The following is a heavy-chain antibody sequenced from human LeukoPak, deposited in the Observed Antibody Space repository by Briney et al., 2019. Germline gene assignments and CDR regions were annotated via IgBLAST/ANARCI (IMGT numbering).Heavy chain of an antibody. Sequence: GASVKVSCKASGYTFTVHYMHWVRQAPGQGLEWMGWINPNCGGRDYAQKFQGRVTLTRDTSISTAYMELSRLRSDDTAVYYCARGDYYDSSGYPDYWGQGTLVTVSS. V-gene: IGHV1-2*02. D-gene: IGHD3-22*01. J-gene: IGHJ4*02. CDR3: ARGDYYDSSGYPDY. CDR1: GYTFTVHY. CDR2: INPNCGGR.